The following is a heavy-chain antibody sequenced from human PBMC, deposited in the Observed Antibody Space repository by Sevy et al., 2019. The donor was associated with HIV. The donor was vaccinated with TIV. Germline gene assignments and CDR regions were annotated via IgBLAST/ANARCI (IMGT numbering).Heavy chain of an antibody. CDR1: GFNFRNFW. CDR2: IKQDGSEA. CDR3: VREKEVGARILEA. D-gene: IGHD1-26*01. Sequence: GGSLRLSCVASGFNFRNFWMSWVRQAPGKGLECVADIKQDGSEAYYVESVKGRFTISRDNAKNSLYLQMNSLRDEDKGINFCVREKEVGARILEAWGQGTPVTVSS. J-gene: IGHJ5*01. V-gene: IGHV3-7*03.